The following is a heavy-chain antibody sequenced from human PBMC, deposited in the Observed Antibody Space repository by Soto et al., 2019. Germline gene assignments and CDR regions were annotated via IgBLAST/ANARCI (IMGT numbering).Heavy chain of an antibody. CDR3: AKDKGYGDPVDAFDI. Sequence: DVQLVESGGGLVQPGRSLRLSCAASGFTFDDYAMHWVRQAPGKGLEWVSGISWKSGSIGYADSVKGRFTVSRDNAKNSLYLQMNSLRAEDTALYYCAKDKGYGDPVDAFDIWGQGTMVTVSS. CDR2: ISWKSGSI. V-gene: IGHV3-9*01. CDR1: GFTFDDYA. D-gene: IGHD4-17*01. J-gene: IGHJ3*02.